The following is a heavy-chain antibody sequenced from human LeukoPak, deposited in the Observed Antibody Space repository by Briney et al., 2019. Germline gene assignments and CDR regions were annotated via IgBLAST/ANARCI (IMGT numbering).Heavy chain of an antibody. V-gene: IGHV3-48*01. Sequence: QSGGSLRLSCAASGFTFSSYSMNWVRQAPGKGLEWVSYISSSSSTIYYADSVMGRFTISRDNSKNTLYLQMNSLRAEDTAVYYCAAPRARYCSSTSCSFDYWGQGTLVTVSS. CDR2: ISSSSSTI. J-gene: IGHJ4*02. D-gene: IGHD2-2*01. CDR3: AAPRARYCSSTSCSFDY. CDR1: GFTFSSYS.